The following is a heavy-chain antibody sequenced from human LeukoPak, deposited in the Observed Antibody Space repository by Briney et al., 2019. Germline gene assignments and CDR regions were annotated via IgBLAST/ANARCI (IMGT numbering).Heavy chain of an antibody. D-gene: IGHD2-2*01. V-gene: IGHV3-15*01. J-gene: IGHJ4*02. CDR2: IRSKTDGGTT. Sequence: RGSLRLSCAASGFTFSNAWMSWVRQAPGKGLEWVGRIRSKTDGGTTDYAAPVKGRFTISRDDSKNTLYLQMNSLKTEDTAVYYCTTQVVTSHCSSTSCSIDYWGQGTLVTVSS. CDR1: GFTFSNAW. CDR3: TTQVVTSHCSSTSCSIDY.